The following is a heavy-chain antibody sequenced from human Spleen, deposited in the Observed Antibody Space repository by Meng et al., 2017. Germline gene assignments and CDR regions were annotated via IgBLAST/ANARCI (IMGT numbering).Heavy chain of an antibody. J-gene: IGHJ4*02. Sequence: VKVSCKASGGTFSSYAISWVRQAPGQGLEWMGGIIPIFGTANYAQKFQGRVTITTDESTSTAYMELSSLRSEDTAVYYCAGERYNIRVGPSFDYWGQGTLVTVSS. D-gene: IGHD5-24*01. CDR3: AGERYNIRVGPSFDY. CDR2: IIPIFGTA. CDR1: GGTFSSYA. V-gene: IGHV1-69*05.